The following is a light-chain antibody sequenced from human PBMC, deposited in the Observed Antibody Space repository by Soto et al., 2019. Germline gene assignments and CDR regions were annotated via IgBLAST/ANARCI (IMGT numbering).Light chain of an antibody. J-gene: IGLJ1*01. CDR1: SSDIGGSNQ. CDR3: SSNAGDSDV. V-gene: IGLV2-8*01. CDR2: DVS. Sequence: QSALTQPPSASGSPGQSVTISCTGTSSDIGGSNQVSWYQQHPGKAPKLMIYDVSKRPSGVPDRFSGSKSGNTASLTVSGLQAEDEADYYCSSNAGDSDVFGTVTKLTVL.